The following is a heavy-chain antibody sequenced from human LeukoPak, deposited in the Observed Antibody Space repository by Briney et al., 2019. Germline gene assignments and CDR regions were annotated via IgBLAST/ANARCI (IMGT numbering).Heavy chain of an antibody. D-gene: IGHD4-4*01. CDR1: GFTFSSYS. CDR2: ISSSSSYI. Sequence: PGGSLRLSCAASGFTFSSYSMNWVRQAPEKGLEWVSSISSSSSYIYYADSVKGRFTISRDNAKNSLYLQMNSLRAEDTAVYYCARGASNYNYYYYYGMDVWGQGTTVTVSS. CDR3: ARGASNYNYYYYYGMDV. J-gene: IGHJ6*02. V-gene: IGHV3-21*01.